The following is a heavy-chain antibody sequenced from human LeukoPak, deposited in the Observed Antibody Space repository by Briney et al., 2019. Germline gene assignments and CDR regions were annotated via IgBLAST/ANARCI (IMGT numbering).Heavy chain of an antibody. D-gene: IGHD6-19*01. CDR1: GYRFTSYW. CDR3: ARSVVGSHNYFDY. Sequence: GESLKISCKGSGYRFTSYWIGWVRQMPGKGLEWMGIIYPDDSDTTYSPSFQGQVTISADKSISTAFLQWSSLKASDTAMYYCARSVVGSHNYFDYWGQGTLVTVYS. J-gene: IGHJ4*02. V-gene: IGHV5-51*01. CDR2: IYPDDSDT.